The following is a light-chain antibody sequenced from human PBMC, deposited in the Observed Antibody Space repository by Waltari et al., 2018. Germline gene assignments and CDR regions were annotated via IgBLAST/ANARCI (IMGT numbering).Light chain of an antibody. CDR1: QSVSIY. J-gene: IGKJ4*02. CDR2: EAS. Sequence: EFVLTQSPATLSLSPGERATLSCRASQSVSIYLVWYQQKPGQPPRLLISEASNRATGIPAMFSGGGSGTDITLTISRLEDEDSAVYYCQQRNTWPTVTFGGGTKVEIK. CDR3: QQRNTWPTVT. V-gene: IGKV3-11*01.